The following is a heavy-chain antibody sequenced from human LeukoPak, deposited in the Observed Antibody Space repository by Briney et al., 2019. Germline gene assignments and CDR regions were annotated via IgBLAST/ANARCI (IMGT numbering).Heavy chain of an antibody. CDR2: MFHSGDT. CDR1: GYSIRSSSY. CDR3: AKVGAYGDYARHDY. D-gene: IGHD4-17*01. Sequence: SETLSLTCDVSGYSIRSSSYWGWIRQPPGKGLEWIGCMFHSGDTYHNPSLKSRVTISADTSKNQFSLKLTSVTAADTAVYYCAKVGAYGDYARHDYWGQGTLVTVSS. J-gene: IGHJ4*02. V-gene: IGHV4-38-2*01.